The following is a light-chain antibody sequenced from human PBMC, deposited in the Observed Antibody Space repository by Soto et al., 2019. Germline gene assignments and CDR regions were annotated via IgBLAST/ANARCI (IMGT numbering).Light chain of an antibody. J-gene: IGKJ2*01. CDR3: QQFADSYT. Sequence: EIVLTQSPGTLSLSPGERATLSCRASQSVSSYLAWYQQKAGQAPRLLMYDVSIRATGIPDRFSGSGSGTDFTLTIGRLEHEDFAVYYCQQFADSYTFGQGTKLEIK. CDR1: QSVSSY. CDR2: DVS. V-gene: IGKV3D-20*02.